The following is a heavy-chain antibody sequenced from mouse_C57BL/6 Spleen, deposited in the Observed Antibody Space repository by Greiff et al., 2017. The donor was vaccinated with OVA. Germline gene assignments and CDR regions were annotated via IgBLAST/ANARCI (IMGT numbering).Heavy chain of an antibody. D-gene: IGHD2-4*01. CDR1: GYTFTSYW. CDR3: ARSGIYYDYDGFAY. J-gene: IGHJ3*01. Sequence: QVQLQQPGAELVKPGASVKLSCKASGYTFTSYWMHWVKQRPGQGLEWIGMIHPNSGSTNYNEKFKSKATLTVDKSSSTAYMQLSSLTSEDSAVYYCARSGIYYDYDGFAYWGQGTLVTVSA. CDR2: IHPNSGST. V-gene: IGHV1-64*01.